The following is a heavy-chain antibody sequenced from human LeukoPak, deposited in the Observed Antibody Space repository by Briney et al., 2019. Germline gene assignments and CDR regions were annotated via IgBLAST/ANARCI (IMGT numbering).Heavy chain of an antibody. D-gene: IGHD2-2*01. CDR3: ARLPLRYQVDY. J-gene: IGHJ4*02. Sequence: SQTLSLTCAVSGGSISSGGYSWSRIRQPPGKGLEWIGYIYHSGSTYYNPSLKSRVTISVDRSKNQFSLKLSSVTAADTAVYYCARLPLRYQVDYWGQGTLVTVSS. V-gene: IGHV4-30-2*01. CDR2: IYHSGST. CDR1: GGSISSGGYS.